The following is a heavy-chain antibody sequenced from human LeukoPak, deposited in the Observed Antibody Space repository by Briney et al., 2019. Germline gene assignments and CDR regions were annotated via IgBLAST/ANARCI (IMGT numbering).Heavy chain of an antibody. J-gene: IGHJ4*02. CDR1: GSSISSDYY. V-gene: IGHV4-38-2*02. Sequence: PSETLSLTCSVSGSSISSDYYRGWVRQSPGKGLEWIGYIYVTGNRYNPYLQSRVTISVDTSRNQFFLKMSSVTAADTAVYYCARAYYYGSGIGYNFPYYWGQGTLVTVSS. CDR3: ARAYYYGSGIGYNFPYY. D-gene: IGHD3-10*01. CDR2: IYVTGN.